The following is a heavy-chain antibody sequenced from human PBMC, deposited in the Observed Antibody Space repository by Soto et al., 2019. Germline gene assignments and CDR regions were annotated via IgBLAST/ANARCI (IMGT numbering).Heavy chain of an antibody. D-gene: IGHD1-1*01. CDR3: ARVGGNWNDDYFDY. Sequence: QVQLVQSGAEVKKHGASVKVSCKASGYTFSDHDINWVRQASGQGPEWLGWMNPNSGDTGYAQNFQGRVTMTTDTSKRTAYMELSSLRSEDTAVYYCARVGGNWNDDYFDYWGQGTLVTVSS. CDR1: GYTFSDHD. CDR2: MNPNSGDT. J-gene: IGHJ4*02. V-gene: IGHV1-8*01.